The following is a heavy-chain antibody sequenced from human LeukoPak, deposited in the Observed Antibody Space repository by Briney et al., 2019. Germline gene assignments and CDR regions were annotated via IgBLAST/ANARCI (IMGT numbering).Heavy chain of an antibody. CDR2: ISSSGSTI. Sequence: PGGSLRLSCAASGFTFSSYEMNWVRQAPGKGLEWVSYISSSGSTIYYADSVKGRFTISRDNAKNSLYLQMNSLRAEDTAVYYCARPRDYYDSENDAFDIWGQGTMVTVSS. D-gene: IGHD3-22*01. CDR3: ARPRDYYDSENDAFDI. J-gene: IGHJ3*02. CDR1: GFTFSSYE. V-gene: IGHV3-48*03.